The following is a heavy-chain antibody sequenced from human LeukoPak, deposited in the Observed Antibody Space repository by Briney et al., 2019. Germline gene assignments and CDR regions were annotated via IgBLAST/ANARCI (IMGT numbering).Heavy chain of an antibody. Sequence: GGSLRLSCAASGFTFSSYEMNWVRQAPGEGLEWVSYISSSGSTIYYADSVKGRFTISRDNAKNSLYLQMNSLRAEDTAVYYCARAGYSILSPFDYWGQGTLVTVSS. V-gene: IGHV3-48*03. J-gene: IGHJ4*02. CDR3: ARAGYSILSPFDY. D-gene: IGHD5/OR15-5a*01. CDR2: ISSSGSTI. CDR1: GFTFSSYE.